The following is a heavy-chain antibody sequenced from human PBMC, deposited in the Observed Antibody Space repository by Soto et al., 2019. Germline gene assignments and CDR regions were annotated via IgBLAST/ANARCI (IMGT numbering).Heavy chain of an antibody. V-gene: IGHV1-69*08. CDR2: IIPILGIA. CDR1: GGTFSSYT. D-gene: IGHD6-6*01. J-gene: IGHJ5*02. Sequence: QVQLVQSGAEVKKPGSSVKVSCKASGGTFSSYTISWVRQAPGQGLEWMGRIIPILGIANYAKKFKGRVTITADKSTSTAYMELSSLRSEDTAVYYCARDVPNWFDPWGQGTLVTVSS. CDR3: ARDVPNWFDP.